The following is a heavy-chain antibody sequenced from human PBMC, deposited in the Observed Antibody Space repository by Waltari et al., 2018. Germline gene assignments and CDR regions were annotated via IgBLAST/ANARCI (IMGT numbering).Heavy chain of an antibody. Sequence: QVQLQQWGAGLLKPSETLSLTCAVYGGSFSGYYWSWIRQPPGKGLEWIGEINQRGSTNDTPSLKRLVTISVDTSKNQFSLKLSSVTAADTAVYYCARGHTTWYVYFDYWGQGTLVTVSS. J-gene: IGHJ4*02. CDR3: ARGHTTWYVYFDY. D-gene: IGHD1-26*01. V-gene: IGHV4-34*01. CDR2: INQRGST. CDR1: GGSFSGYY.